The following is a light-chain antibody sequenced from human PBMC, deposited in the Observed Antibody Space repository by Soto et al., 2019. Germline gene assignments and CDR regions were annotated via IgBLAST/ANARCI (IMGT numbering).Light chain of an antibody. V-gene: IGKV1-39*01. J-gene: IGKJ1*01. Sequence: DIQMTQSPPSLSASVGDRVTITCRASQSISNYVNWYQHKPGKAPKLLIHSASTLQSGVPSRFSGSGSGTVFTLTIGSLQPEGFAIYFCQQSFSTPTWTFGQGTKVDIK. CDR2: SAS. CDR1: QSISNY. CDR3: QQSFSTPTWT.